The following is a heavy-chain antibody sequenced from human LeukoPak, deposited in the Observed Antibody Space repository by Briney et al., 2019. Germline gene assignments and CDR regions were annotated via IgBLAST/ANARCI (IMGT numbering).Heavy chain of an antibody. CDR2: ISYDGNYK. V-gene: IGHV3-30*18. CDR3: AKAASGSSYNYFDY. CDR1: GITISSYG. D-gene: IGHD3-10*01. Sequence: GGSLRLSCAASGITISSYGMHWVRQAPGKGLDWVAVISYDGNYKYCADSVKGRFTISKDISKNTLYLEMNSLRAEDTAVYYCAKAASGSSYNYFDYWGHGTLVTVSS. J-gene: IGHJ4*01.